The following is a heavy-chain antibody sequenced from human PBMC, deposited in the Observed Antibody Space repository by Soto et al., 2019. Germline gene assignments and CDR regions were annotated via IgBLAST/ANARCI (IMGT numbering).Heavy chain of an antibody. CDR2: ISYSGST. J-gene: IGHJ4*02. Sequence: PSETLSLTCTVSGGSISSGGYYWSWIRQHPGTGLEWIGHISYSGSTYYNPSLKSRVTISVDTSKNQFSLKLSSVTAADTAVYYCAIFMTTGYYFDYWGQGTLVTVSS. CDR1: GGSISSGGYY. CDR3: AIFMTTGYYFDY. V-gene: IGHV4-30-4*01.